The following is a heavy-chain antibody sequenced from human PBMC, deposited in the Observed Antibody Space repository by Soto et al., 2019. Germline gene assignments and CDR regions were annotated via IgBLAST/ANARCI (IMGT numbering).Heavy chain of an antibody. CDR1: GFTFSSYV. V-gene: IGHV3-30-3*01. D-gene: IGHD6-6*01. J-gene: IGHJ2*01. CDR3: ARDRPYFDL. CDR2: ISYDGSNK. Sequence: GGSLRLSCGASGFTFSSYVMHWVRQAPGKGLEWVAVISYDGSNKYYADPVKGRFTISRDNSKNTLYLQMNSLRAEDTAVYYCARDRPYFDLWGRGTLVTVSS.